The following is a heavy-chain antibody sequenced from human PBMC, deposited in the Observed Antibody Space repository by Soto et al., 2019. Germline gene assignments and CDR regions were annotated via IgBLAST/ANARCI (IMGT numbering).Heavy chain of an antibody. CDR3: ARVIQPNPFTIFGSYCHPWFAP. CDR2: MNPNSGNT. D-gene: IGHD3-3*01. CDR1: GYTFTSYD. J-gene: IGHJ5*02. Sequence: ASVKVSCKASGYTFTSYDINWVRQATGQGLERMGWMNPNSGNTGYAQKFQGRVTMTRNTSISTAYMELSSLRSEDTAVYYCARVIQPNPFTIFGSYCHPWFAPWGQGTLVTVSS. V-gene: IGHV1-8*01.